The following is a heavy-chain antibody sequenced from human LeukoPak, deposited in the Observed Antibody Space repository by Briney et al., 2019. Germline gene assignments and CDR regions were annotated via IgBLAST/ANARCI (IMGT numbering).Heavy chain of an antibody. V-gene: IGHV1-18*01. CDR3: ARLIRAAALIDY. Sequence: ASVKVSCKASGYSCRNYGLTWVRHVPGQGLEWMGWISGDNRDTDSAEKFQGRLTMTTDTSTSTAYMDLRSLRSDDTGIYYCARLIRAAALIDYWGQGTLVTVSS. CDR2: ISGDNRDT. D-gene: IGHD6-13*01. CDR1: GYSCRNYG. J-gene: IGHJ4*02.